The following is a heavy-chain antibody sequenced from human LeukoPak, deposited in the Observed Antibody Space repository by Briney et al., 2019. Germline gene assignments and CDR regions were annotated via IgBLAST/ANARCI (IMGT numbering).Heavy chain of an antibody. CDR1: GYTFTSYD. V-gene: IGHV1-8*03. D-gene: IGHD6-6*01. CDR3: ARGRGIAARRNPNWFDP. CDR2: MNPNSGNT. J-gene: IGHJ5*02. Sequence: ASVKVSCKASGYTFTSYDINWVRQATGQGLEWMGWMNPNSGNTGYAQKFQGRVTITRNTSISTAYMELSSLRSEDTAVYYCARGRGIAARRNPNWFDPWGQGTLVTVSS.